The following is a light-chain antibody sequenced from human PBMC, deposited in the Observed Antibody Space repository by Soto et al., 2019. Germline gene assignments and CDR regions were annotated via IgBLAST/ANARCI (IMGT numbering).Light chain of an antibody. CDR1: QSVSSRY. J-gene: IGKJ3*01. CDR2: GAS. CDR3: QHYGSSPFS. V-gene: IGKV3-20*01. Sequence: EILLTQSPGTLSLSPGERATLSCRASQSVSSRYLAWYQQKPGQAPRLFIYGASSRATGIPDRVSGSGSGTYFTLTMSRLEPEGFAVYYGQHYGSSPFSFGPGTKVYFK.